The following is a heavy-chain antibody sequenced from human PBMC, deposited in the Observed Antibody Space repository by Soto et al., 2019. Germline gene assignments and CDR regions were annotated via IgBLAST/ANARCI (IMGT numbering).Heavy chain of an antibody. V-gene: IGHV3-21*01. CDR1: GFTFSSYS. CDR3: ARDFGYYDSSGYYYDVNWFDP. J-gene: IGHJ5*02. Sequence: PGGSLRLSCAASGFTFSSYSMNWVRQAPGKGLEWVSSISSSSSYIYYADSVKGRFTISRDNAKNSLYLQMNSLRAEDTAVYYCARDFGYYDSSGYYYDVNWFDPWGQGTLVTSPQ. CDR2: ISSSSSYI. D-gene: IGHD3-22*01.